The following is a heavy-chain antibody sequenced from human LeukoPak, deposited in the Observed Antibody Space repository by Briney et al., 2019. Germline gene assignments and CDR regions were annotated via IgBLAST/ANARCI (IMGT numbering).Heavy chain of an antibody. Sequence: GGSLRLSCAASGFTFSSYVMTWVRQAPGAGLEWVSAVGTHSTSTDYSDSVKGRFTISRDDSKNTVFLQVTSLRVEDTALYYCTRRVGGTPDYWGLGTLVSVSS. D-gene: IGHD1-26*01. CDR3: TRRVGGTPDY. CDR2: VGTHSTST. CDR1: GFTFSSYV. J-gene: IGHJ4*02. V-gene: IGHV3-23*01.